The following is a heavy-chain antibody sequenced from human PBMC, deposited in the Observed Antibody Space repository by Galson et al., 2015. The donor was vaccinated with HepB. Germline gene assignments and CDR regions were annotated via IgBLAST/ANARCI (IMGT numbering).Heavy chain of an antibody. Sequence: ALRLSCATDGFAFGCSGLHWVRQASDKGVEWVAVISPAGGNIFYADCVKGRFTISRDNSKNTLHLQMNNLKIEDTAVYYCAKDLRVATHGDVLRDYVDPWGQGTLVTVSS. D-gene: IGHD4-17*01. V-gene: IGHV3-30*18. CDR3: AKDLRVATHGDVLRDYVDP. CDR1: GFAFGCSG. CDR2: ISPAGGNI. J-gene: IGHJ5*02.